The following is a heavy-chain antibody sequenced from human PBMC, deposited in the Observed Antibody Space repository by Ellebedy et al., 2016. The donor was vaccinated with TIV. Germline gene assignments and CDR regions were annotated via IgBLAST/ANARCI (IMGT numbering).Heavy chain of an antibody. V-gene: IGHV3-23*01. Sequence: GESLKISCAASGFTFSSYAMSWVRQAPGKGLEWVSAISGSGGSTYYADSVKGRFTISRDNSKNTLYLQMNSLRAEDTAVYYCAKDFGSGWYRPDYYFDYWGQGTLVTVSS. J-gene: IGHJ4*02. CDR3: AKDFGSGWYRPDYYFDY. CDR2: ISGSGGST. CDR1: GFTFSSYA. D-gene: IGHD6-19*01.